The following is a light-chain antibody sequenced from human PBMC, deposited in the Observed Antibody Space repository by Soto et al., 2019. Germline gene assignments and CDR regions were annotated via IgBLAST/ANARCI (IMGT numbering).Light chain of an antibody. J-gene: IGLJ2*01. Sequence: QSVLTQPPSASGSPGQSVTISCTGTSSDVGGYKYVSWYQQHPDKAHKLMISEVSKRPSGVPDRFSGSKSGNTASLTVSGLQAEDEADYYCSSFAGNNNLVFGGGTKLTVL. CDR2: EVS. CDR1: SSDVGGYKY. CDR3: SSFAGNNNLV. V-gene: IGLV2-8*01.